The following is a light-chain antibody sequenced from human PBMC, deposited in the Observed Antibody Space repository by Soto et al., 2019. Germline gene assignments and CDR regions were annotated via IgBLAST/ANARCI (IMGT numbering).Light chain of an antibody. CDR3: MQGTHSVT. J-gene: IGKJ1*01. CDR1: QSLAHSDGNTY. V-gene: IGKV2-30*02. CDR2: KVS. Sequence: DVVMTQPPLSLPVTLGQPASISCRSSQSLAHSDGNTYLNWFQQRPGQSPRRLIYKVSNRDIGVPDRFSGSGSGTDFTLKISRVEAEDVGLYYCMQGTHSVTFGQGTKVEIK.